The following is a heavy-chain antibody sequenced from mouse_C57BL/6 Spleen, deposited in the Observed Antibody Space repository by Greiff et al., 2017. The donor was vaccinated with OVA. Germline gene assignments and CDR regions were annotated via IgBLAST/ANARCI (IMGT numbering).Heavy chain of an antibody. D-gene: IGHD1-1*01. V-gene: IGHV1-69*01. CDR2: IDPSDSYT. J-gene: IGHJ3*01. Sequence: QVQLQQPGAELVMPGASVKLSCKASGYTFTSYWMHWVKQRPGQGLGWIGEIDPSDSYTNYNQKFKGKSTLTVDKSSSTAYMQLSSLTSEDSAVYYCATTVVEEGFAYWGQGTLVTVSA. CDR3: ATTVVEEGFAY. CDR1: GYTFTSYW.